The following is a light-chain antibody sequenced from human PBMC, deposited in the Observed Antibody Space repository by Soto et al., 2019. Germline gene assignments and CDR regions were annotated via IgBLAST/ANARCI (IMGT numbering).Light chain of an antibody. V-gene: IGLV2-11*01. CDR1: SSDVGGYNY. Sequence: QSALTQPRSVSGSPGQSVTISCTGTSSDVGGYNYVSWYQQRPGKAPKLMIYDVSKRPSGVTDRFSGSKSGNTASLTISGLQAEDEADYYCCSYAGSYIYVFGPGTKLTVL. J-gene: IGLJ1*01. CDR2: DVS. CDR3: CSYAGSYIYV.